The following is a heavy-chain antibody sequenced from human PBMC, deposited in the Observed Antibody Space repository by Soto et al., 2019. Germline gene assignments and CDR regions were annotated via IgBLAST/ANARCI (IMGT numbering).Heavy chain of an antibody. V-gene: IGHV3-66*01. J-gene: IGHJ6*04. D-gene: IGHD2-15*01. CDR3: ARDDVICDGGRCYAVGLDV. CDR2: IQSGGPT. Sequence: RILKKTGKGLEWVSLIQSGGPTYYADSVKGRFTISGDTSENTVHLQMDSLRAEDTAVYYCARDDVICDGGRCYAVGLDVWGKRIMVTVSS.